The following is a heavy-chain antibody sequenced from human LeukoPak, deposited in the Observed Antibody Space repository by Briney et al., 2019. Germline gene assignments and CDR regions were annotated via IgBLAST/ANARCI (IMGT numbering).Heavy chain of an antibody. CDR2: INHSGST. J-gene: IGHJ5*02. Sequence: SETLSLTGAVYGGSFSGYYWNWIRQPPGKGLEWIGEINHSGSTNYIPSLKSRGTISVDTSKNQFSLKLSSVTAADTAVYYCARGSKMLGYNWFDPWGQGTLVTVSS. D-gene: IGHD1-26*01. CDR1: GGSFSGYY. V-gene: IGHV4-34*01. CDR3: ARGSKMLGYNWFDP.